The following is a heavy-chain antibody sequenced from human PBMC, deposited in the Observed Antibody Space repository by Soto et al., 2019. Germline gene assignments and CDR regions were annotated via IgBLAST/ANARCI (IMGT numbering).Heavy chain of an antibody. J-gene: IGHJ5*02. Sequence: GXSVKVSCKASVYTFTSYAMHWVRQAPGQRLEWMGWINAGNGNTKYSQKFQGRVTITRDTSASTAYMELSSLRSEDTAVYYCASAYCSSTSCYTWWFDHWGQGTLVTVSS. CDR3: ASAYCSSTSCYTWWFDH. D-gene: IGHD2-2*02. V-gene: IGHV1-3*01. CDR1: VYTFTSYA. CDR2: INAGNGNT.